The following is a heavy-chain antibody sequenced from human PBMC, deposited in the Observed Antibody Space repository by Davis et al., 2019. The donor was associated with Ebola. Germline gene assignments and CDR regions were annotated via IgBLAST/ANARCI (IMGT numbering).Heavy chain of an antibody. Sequence: GESLKISCAASGFTFSSYGMHWVRQAPGKGLEWVAVISYDGSNKYYADSVKGRFTISRDNSKNTLYLQMNSLRAEDTAVYYCANLLYDSSGHDYWGQGTLVTVSS. J-gene: IGHJ4*02. CDR1: GFTFSSYG. D-gene: IGHD3-22*01. V-gene: IGHV3-30*18. CDR2: ISYDGSNK. CDR3: ANLLYDSSGHDY.